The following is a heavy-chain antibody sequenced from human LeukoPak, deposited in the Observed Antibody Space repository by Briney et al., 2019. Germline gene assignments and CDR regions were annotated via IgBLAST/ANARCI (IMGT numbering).Heavy chain of an antibody. CDR1: GFTFKDSA. Sequence: GGSLRLSCAASGFTFKDSAMSWVRQAPGRGLEWVSAISGSGGSTYYADSVKGRFTISRDNSKNTLSLQMNCPKTEDTAVYYCTTERSGSQSYWGQGTLVTVSS. D-gene: IGHD1-26*01. V-gene: IGHV3-23*01. CDR2: ISGSGGST. CDR3: TTERSGSQSY. J-gene: IGHJ4*02.